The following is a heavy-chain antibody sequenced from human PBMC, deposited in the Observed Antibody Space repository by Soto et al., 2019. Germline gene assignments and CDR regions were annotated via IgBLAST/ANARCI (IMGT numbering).Heavy chain of an antibody. J-gene: IGHJ5*02. CDR1: GFIFSDYE. CDR2: ISISGTII. Sequence: GGSLRLSCAVSGFIFSDYEMNWVRQVPGKGLEWISYISISGTIIHYADSVKGRFTISRDNAKNSVYLQMNSLRVEDTAIYYCAREGGFDWFYPWGQGTLVTVSS. V-gene: IGHV3-48*03. CDR3: AREGGFDWFYP.